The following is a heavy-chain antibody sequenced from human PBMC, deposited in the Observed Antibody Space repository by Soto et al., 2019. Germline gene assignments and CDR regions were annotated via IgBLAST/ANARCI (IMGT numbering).Heavy chain of an antibody. J-gene: IGHJ4*02. V-gene: IGHV4-4*02. CDR2: IYHSGST. Sequence: QVQLQESGPGLVKPSGTLSLTCAVSGGSISSSNWWSWVRQSPGKGLEWIGEIYHSGSTNYNASLNVPAATAVDTSRHRFSLKLSSVPAGAPAGSYCARDRGGGFGRIEVWGQGTLVTVSS. D-gene: IGHD3-22*01. CDR3: ARDRGGGFGRIEV. CDR1: GGSISSSNW.